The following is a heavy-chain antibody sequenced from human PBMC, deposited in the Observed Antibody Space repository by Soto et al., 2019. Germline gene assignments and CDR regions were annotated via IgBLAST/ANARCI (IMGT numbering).Heavy chain of an antibody. CDR3: ARGTVLRFLDSYGMDV. Sequence: PSETLSLTCTVSGGSISSYYWIWIRQPAGKGLEWIGRIYTSGSTNYNPSLKSRVTMSVDTSKNQFSLKLSSVTAADTAVYYCARGTVLRFLDSYGMDVWGQGTTVTVSS. V-gene: IGHV4-4*07. CDR1: GGSISSYY. D-gene: IGHD3-3*01. CDR2: IYTSGST. J-gene: IGHJ6*02.